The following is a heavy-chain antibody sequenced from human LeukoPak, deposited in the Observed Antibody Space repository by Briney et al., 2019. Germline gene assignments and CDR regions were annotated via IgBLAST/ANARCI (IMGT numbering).Heavy chain of an antibody. CDR3: ANARSSGWYESDY. D-gene: IGHD6-19*01. J-gene: IGHJ4*02. V-gene: IGHV3-30*18. CDR2: ISYDGSDT. CDR1: GLIFSTYV. Sequence: GGSLTLSCVVSGLIFSTYVCHGVRQAPGEGLVRLAVISYDGSDTYYADSVKGRFTISRDNSKNTVFLQMNSLRAEDTAVYYCANARSSGWYESDYWGQGTMVTVSS.